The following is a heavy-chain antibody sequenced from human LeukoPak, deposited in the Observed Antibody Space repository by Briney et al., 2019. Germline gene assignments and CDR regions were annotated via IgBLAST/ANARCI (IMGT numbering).Heavy chain of an antibody. CDR1: GFTFSSYA. CDR2: ISYDGSNK. D-gene: IGHD2-15*01. CDR3: ARVVGYYFDY. V-gene: IGHV3-30-3*01. Sequence: GGSLRLSCAASGFTFSSYAMHWVRQAPGKGPEWVAVISYDGSNKYYADSVKGRFTISRDNSKNTLYLQMNSLRAEDTAVYYCARVVGYYFDYWGQGTLVTVSS. J-gene: IGHJ4*02.